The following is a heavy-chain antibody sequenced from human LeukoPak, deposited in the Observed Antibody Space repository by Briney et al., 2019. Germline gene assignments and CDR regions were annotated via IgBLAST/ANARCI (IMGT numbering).Heavy chain of an antibody. CDR3: ARVYHTGYYYYMDV. J-gene: IGHJ6*03. Sequence: PGGSLRLSCAASGFTFRDYEMNSVRQGPGKGLEWVSYISGSGRTIYYADSVKGRFTISRDSAKNSLYLQMNSLRAEDTAVYYSARVYHTGYYYYMDVWGRGTTVTVSS. CDR1: GFTFRDYE. CDR2: ISGSGRTI. D-gene: IGHD1-1*01. V-gene: IGHV3-48*03.